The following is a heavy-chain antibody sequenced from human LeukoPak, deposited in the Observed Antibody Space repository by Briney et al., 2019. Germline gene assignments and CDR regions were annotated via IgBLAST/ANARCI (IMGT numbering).Heavy chain of an antibody. D-gene: IGHD6-19*01. V-gene: IGHV6-1*01. CDR1: GDSVSSNSAA. CDR3: ARGVAGRTDY. CDR2: TYYRSKWY. Sequence: SQTLSLTCAISGDSVSSNSAAWNWIRQSPSRGLEWLGRTYYRSKWYDYAVSVKSRIAINPDTSKNQFSLQLNSVPPEATAVYYCARGVAGRTDYWGQGDLWSVSS. J-gene: IGHJ4*02.